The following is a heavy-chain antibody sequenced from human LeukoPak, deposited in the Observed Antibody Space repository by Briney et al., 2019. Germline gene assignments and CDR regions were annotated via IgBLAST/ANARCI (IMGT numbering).Heavy chain of an antibody. D-gene: IGHD3-10*01. CDR1: GFTFSSYS. CDR2: ISSSSSYI. CDR3: ARGEYGSGSYHIDY. V-gene: IGHV3-21*01. J-gene: IGHJ4*02. Sequence: GGSLRLSCAASGFTFSSYSMNWVRQAPGKGLEWVSSISSSSSYIYYADSVKGRFTISRDNAKNSLYLQMNSLRAEDTAVYYCARGEYGSGSYHIDYWGQGTLVTVSS.